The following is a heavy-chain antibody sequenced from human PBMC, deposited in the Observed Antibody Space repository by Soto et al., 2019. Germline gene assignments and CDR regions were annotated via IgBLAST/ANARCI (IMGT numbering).Heavy chain of an antibody. Sequence: PGGSLRLSCAASEFSVGNAWMRWVRQAPGKGLEWVDRIKSETDGGTTDYAAPVKGRFTISRDDSKNTQYLQKNSPKTEDTAVCGWTTAPRGYVGPGDARGQGARVGVSS. CDR2: IKSETDGGTT. J-gene: IGHJ5*02. CDR3: TTAPRGYVGPGDA. V-gene: IGHV3-15*01. D-gene: IGHD3-16*01. CDR1: EFSVGNAW.